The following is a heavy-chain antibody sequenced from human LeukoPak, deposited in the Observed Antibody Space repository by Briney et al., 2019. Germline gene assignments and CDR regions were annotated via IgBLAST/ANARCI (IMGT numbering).Heavy chain of an antibody. V-gene: IGHV3-33*01. CDR2: IWYDGSNK. D-gene: IGHD1-26*01. CDR1: GFTFSSCG. CDR3: ARDRATTGPPDYFQH. J-gene: IGHJ1*01. Sequence: GGSLRLSCAASGFTFSSCGMHWVRQAPGKGLEWVAVIWYDGSNKYYADSVKGRFTISRDNSKNTLYLQMNSLRAEDTAVYYCARDRATTGPPDYFQHWGQGTLVTVSS.